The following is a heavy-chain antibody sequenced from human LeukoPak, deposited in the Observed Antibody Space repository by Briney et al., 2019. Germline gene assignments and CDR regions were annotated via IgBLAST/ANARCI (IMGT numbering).Heavy chain of an antibody. CDR2: IRSKANSYAT. V-gene: IGHV3-73*01. Sequence: PGGSLRLSCAASGFTFSGSAMHWVRQASGKGLEWVGRIRSKANSYATAYAASVKGRFTISRDDSKNTAYLQMNSLKTEDTAVYYCTRSAELLWLGEYLSNWGQGTLVNVSS. CDR3: TRSAELLWLGEYLSN. CDR1: GFTFSGSA. D-gene: IGHD3-10*01. J-gene: IGHJ4*02.